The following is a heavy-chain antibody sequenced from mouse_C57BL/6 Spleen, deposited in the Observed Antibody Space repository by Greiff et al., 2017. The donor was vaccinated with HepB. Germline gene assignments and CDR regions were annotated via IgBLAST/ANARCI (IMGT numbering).Heavy chain of an antibody. CDR3: ARHEDVKSPDYSGSSHGFAY. V-gene: IGHV1-62-2*01. CDR2: FYPGSGSI. D-gene: IGHD1-1*01. Sequence: VQLQQSGAELVKPGASVKLSCKASGYTFTEYTIHWVKQRSGQGLEWIGWFYPGSGSIKYNEKFKDKATLTADKSSSTVYMELSRLTSEDSAVYVGARHEDVKSPDYSGSSHGFAYWGQGTLVTVSA. J-gene: IGHJ3*01. CDR1: GYTFTEYT.